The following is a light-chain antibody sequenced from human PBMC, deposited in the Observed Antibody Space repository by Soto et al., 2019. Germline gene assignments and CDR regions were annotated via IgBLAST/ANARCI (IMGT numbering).Light chain of an antibody. J-gene: IGLJ1*01. Sequence: QSVLPQPPSASGTPGQRVTISCSGSSSNIGINSVSWYQQLPGTAPKLLIYNNNQRPSGVPDRFSGSKSGTSGSLAISGLQSGDEADYYCAAWDDSLNGHVFGTGTKLTVL. V-gene: IGLV1-44*01. CDR3: AAWDDSLNGHV. CDR1: SSNIGINS. CDR2: NNN.